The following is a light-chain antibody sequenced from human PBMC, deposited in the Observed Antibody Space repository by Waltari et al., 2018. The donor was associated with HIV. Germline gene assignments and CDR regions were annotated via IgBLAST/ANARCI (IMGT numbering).Light chain of an antibody. CDR2: KAT. CDR1: QNVGTW. J-gene: IGKJ1*01. V-gene: IGKV1-5*03. Sequence: SPPTLTASVGDRVNITCRASQNVGTWLAWYQQKPGEAPKLLIHKATDVEDGVPSRFSGSASGTEFTLTIDSLHPDDFATFYCHQYSNYLGSFGQGTKLELK. CDR3: HQYSNYLGS.